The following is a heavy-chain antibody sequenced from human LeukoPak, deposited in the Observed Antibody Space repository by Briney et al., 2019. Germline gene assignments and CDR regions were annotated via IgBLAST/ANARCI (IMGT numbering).Heavy chain of an antibody. V-gene: IGHV3-30*19. CDR2: IWYDGSNK. CDR1: GFTFSSYG. Sequence: GGSLRLSCAASGFTFSSYGMHWVRQAPGKGLEWVAVIWYDGSNKYYADSVKGRFTISRDNSKNTLYLQMNSLRAEDTAVYYCARETRLSITMVRGVIDYWGQGTLVTVSS. D-gene: IGHD3-10*01. CDR3: ARETRLSITMVRGVIDY. J-gene: IGHJ4*02.